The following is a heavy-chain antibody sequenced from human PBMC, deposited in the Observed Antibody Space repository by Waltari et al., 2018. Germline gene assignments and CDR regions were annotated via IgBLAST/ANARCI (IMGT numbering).Heavy chain of an antibody. D-gene: IGHD3-10*01. Sequence: EVHLLQSGAELKKPGTPVQTSCQLYGSTFPDYHIHWARQAPGDGLQWVGLVDPEDGQAISADKFQGRVTMTADTSTDTAYLELTSLTSEDTAVFFCATAPGGGSSASRPFHFWGQGTMITVSS. J-gene: IGHJ3*01. CDR3: ATAPGGGSSASRPFHF. CDR2: VDPEDGQA. CDR1: GSTFPDYH. V-gene: IGHV1-69-2*01.